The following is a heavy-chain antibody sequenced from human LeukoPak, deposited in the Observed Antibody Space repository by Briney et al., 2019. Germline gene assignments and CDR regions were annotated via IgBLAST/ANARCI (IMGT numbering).Heavy chain of an antibody. D-gene: IGHD2-2*01. CDR1: GFTFSSYW. V-gene: IGHV3-74*01. J-gene: IGHJ4*02. CDR3: TRAGSTLDY. CDR2: IKTDGSST. Sequence: GGSLRLSCAASGFTFSSYWMHWVRQAPGKGLVWVSRIKTDGSSTSYADSVRGRFTISRDDAKNTLYLQMNSLRAEDTAVYYCTRAGSTLDYWGQGTLVTVSS.